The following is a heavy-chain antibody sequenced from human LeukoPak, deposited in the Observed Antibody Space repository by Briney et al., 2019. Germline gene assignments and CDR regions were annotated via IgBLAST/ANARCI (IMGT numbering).Heavy chain of an antibody. CDR1: GFTFSSYA. CDR2: ISYDGSNK. V-gene: IGHV3-30*04. J-gene: IGHJ4*02. CDR3: AKDLTYYDILTGYSH. Sequence: GGSLRLSCAASGFTFSSYAMHWVRQAPGKGLEWVAVISYDGSNKYYADSVKGRFTISRDNSKNTLYLQMNSLRAEDTAMYYCAKDLTYYDILTGYSHWGQGTLVTVSS. D-gene: IGHD3-9*01.